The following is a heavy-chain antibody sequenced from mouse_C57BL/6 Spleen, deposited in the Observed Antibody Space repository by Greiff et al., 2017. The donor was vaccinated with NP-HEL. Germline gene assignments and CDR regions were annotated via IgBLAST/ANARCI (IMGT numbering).Heavy chain of an antibody. CDR3: ARSRYDYDDYAMDY. Sequence: EVKLVESGGDLVKPGGSLKLSCAASGFTFSSYGMSWVRQTPDKRLEWVATISSGGSYTYYPDSVKGRFTISRDNAKNTLYLQMSSLKSEDTAMYYCARSRYDYDDYAMDYWGQGTSVTVSS. CDR1: GFTFSSYG. J-gene: IGHJ4*01. V-gene: IGHV5-6*02. D-gene: IGHD2-4*01. CDR2: ISSGGSYT.